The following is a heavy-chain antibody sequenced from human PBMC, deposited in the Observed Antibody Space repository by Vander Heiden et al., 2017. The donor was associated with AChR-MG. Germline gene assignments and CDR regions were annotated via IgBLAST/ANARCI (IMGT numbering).Heavy chain of an antibody. J-gene: IGHJ2*01. CDR2: ISYDGSNK. CDR3: ASGSGSRGGWYFDL. CDR1: GFTFSSYA. D-gene: IGHD1-26*01. Sequence: QVQLVESGGGAVQPGRSLRLSCAASGFTFSSYAMDWVRQAPGKGLEWVAVISYDGSNKYYADSVKGRFTISRDNSKNTLYLQMNSLRAEDTAVYYCASGSGSRGGWYFDLWGRGTLVTVSS. V-gene: IGHV3-30-3*01.